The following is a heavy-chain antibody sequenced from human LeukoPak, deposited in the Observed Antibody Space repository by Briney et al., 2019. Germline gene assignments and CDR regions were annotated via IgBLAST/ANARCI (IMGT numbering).Heavy chain of an antibody. CDR3: ARVNGYNMYYFDY. CDR1: GYTFTSYD. CDR2: MNPNSGNT. Sequence: ASVKVSCKASGYTFTSYDINWARQATGQGLEWMGWMNPNSGNTGYAQKFQGRVTITRNTSISTAYMELSSLRSEDTAVYYCARVNGYNMYYFDYWGQGTLVTVSS. V-gene: IGHV1-8*03. D-gene: IGHD5-24*01. J-gene: IGHJ4*02.